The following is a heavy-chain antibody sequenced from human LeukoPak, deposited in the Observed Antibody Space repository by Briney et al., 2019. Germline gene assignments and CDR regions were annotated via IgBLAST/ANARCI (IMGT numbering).Heavy chain of an antibody. D-gene: IGHD2-15*01. CDR2: IYTSGGT. Sequence: SETLSLTCTVSGGSISSYYWSWIRQPAGKGLEWIGRIYTSGGTNYNPSLKSRVTMSVDTSKNQFSLKLSSVTAADTAVYYCARLLGYCSGGSCLNWFDPWGQGTLVTVSS. V-gene: IGHV4-4*07. CDR1: GGSISSYY. CDR3: ARLLGYCSGGSCLNWFDP. J-gene: IGHJ5*02.